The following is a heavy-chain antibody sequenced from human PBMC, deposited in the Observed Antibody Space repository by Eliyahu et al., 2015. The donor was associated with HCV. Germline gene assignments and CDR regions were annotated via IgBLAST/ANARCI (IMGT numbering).Heavy chain of an antibody. CDR2: ISYDGSNK. CDR1: GFTFSSYG. Sequence: QVQLVESGGGVVQPGRSLRLSCAASGFTFSSYGMHWVRQAPGKGLEWVAVISYDGSNKYYADSVKGRFTISRDNSKNTLYLQMNSLRAEDTAVYYCAKDLYYYDSSGPYYYYGMDVWGQGTTVTVSS. J-gene: IGHJ6*02. V-gene: IGHV3-30*18. CDR3: AKDLYYYDSSGPYYYYGMDV. D-gene: IGHD3-22*01.